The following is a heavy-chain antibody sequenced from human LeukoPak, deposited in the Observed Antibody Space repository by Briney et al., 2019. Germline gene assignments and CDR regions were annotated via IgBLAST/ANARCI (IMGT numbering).Heavy chain of an antibody. CDR1: GYSFPNYW. J-gene: IGHJ4*02. Sequence: GESLKISCKGSGYSFPNYWIGWVRQMPGKGLEWLGILYPGDSDTRYSPSFQGQVTISADKSIGTAYLQWRSLKASDTAMYYCASRLRERFDSWGQGTLVTVSS. V-gene: IGHV5-51*01. D-gene: IGHD1-1*01. CDR2: LYPGDSDT. CDR3: ASRLRERFDS.